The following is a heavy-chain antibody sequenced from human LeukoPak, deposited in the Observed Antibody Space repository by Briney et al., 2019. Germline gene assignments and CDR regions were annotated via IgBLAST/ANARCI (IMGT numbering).Heavy chain of an antibody. Sequence: SETLSLTCSVSGGSISSSSYYWGWIRQPPGKGLEWIGSIYYSGSTYYNPSLKSRVTISEDTSKNQFSLKLSSVTAADTAVYYCARDPKTSGWYFDLWGRGTLVTVSS. D-gene: IGHD3-10*01. CDR2: IYYSGST. J-gene: IGHJ2*01. CDR1: GGSISSSSYY. CDR3: ARDPKTSGWYFDL. V-gene: IGHV4-39*07.